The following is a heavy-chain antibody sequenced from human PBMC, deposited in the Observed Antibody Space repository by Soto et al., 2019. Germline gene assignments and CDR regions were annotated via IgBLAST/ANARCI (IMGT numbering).Heavy chain of an antibody. V-gene: IGHV3-43*01. Sequence: GGSLRLSCAASGFTFDDYTMHWVRQAPGKGLEWVSLISWDGGSTYYADSVKGRFTISRDNSKNSLYLQMNSLRTEDTAVYYCAKDMSGYDILTGYLSWTSGMDVWGQGTTVTVSS. D-gene: IGHD3-9*01. CDR3: AKDMSGYDILTGYLSWTSGMDV. CDR1: GFTFDDYT. J-gene: IGHJ6*02. CDR2: ISWDGGST.